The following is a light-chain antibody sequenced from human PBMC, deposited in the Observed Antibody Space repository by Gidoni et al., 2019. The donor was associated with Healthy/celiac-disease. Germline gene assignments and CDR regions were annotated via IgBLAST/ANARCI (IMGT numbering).Light chain of an antibody. Sequence: QSALTQPRSVSGSPGKSVTISCTGTSSDGGGYHYVAWYQQHPVKAPKLMIYDVSKRPSGVPDRFSGSKSGNTASLTISGLKAEDEADYYCCSYAGSYTVVFGGGTKLTVL. J-gene: IGLJ2*01. CDR3: CSYAGSYTVV. CDR2: DVS. V-gene: IGLV2-11*01. CDR1: SSDGGGYHY.